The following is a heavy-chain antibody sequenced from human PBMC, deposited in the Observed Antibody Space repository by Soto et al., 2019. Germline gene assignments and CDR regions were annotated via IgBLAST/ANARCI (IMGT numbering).Heavy chain of an antibody. CDR2: INAGNGNT. J-gene: IGHJ4*02. CDR3: AREGESIAVAGPFDY. V-gene: IGHV1-3*01. CDR1: GYTFTSYA. Sequence: ASVKVSCKASGYTFTSYAMHWVRQAPGQRLEWMGWINAGNGNTKYSQKFQGRVTITRDTSASTAYMELSSLRSEDTAVYYCAREGESIAVAGPFDYWGQGTLVTVSS. D-gene: IGHD6-19*01.